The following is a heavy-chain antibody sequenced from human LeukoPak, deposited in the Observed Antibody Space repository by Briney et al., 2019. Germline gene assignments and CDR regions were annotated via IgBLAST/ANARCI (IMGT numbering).Heavy chain of an antibody. J-gene: IGHJ4*02. CDR3: ARFQAAAGTRGFDY. Sequence: GGSLRLSCAASGFTFSSYSMNWVRQAPGKGLEWVSYISSSSSTIYYADSVKGRFTISRDNSKNTLYLQMNSLRAEDTAVYYCARFQAAAGTRGFDYWGQGTLVIVSS. CDR2: ISSSSSTI. CDR1: GFTFSSYS. V-gene: IGHV3-48*01. D-gene: IGHD6-13*01.